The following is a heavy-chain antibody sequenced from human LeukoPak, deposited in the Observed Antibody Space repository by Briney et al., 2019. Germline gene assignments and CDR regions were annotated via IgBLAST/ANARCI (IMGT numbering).Heavy chain of an antibody. J-gene: IGHJ4*02. V-gene: IGHV3-48*03. CDR3: ARASRWFGPHY. CDR1: GFTFSSYE. D-gene: IGHD3-10*01. CDR2: ISSSGNTI. Sequence: GGSLRLSCAASGFTFSSYEFNWVRQVPGKGLEWVSYISSSGNTIYYADSVKGRFTVSRDNAKNSLYLQMNSLRAEDTAVYYCARASRWFGPHYWGQGTLVTVSS.